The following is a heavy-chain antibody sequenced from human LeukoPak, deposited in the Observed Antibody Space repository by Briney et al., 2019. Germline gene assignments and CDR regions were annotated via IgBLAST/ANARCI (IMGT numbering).Heavy chain of an antibody. CDR2: LYTSGST. CDR1: GGSISPSS. V-gene: IGHV4-4*07. J-gene: IGHJ4*02. D-gene: IGHD3-10*01. CDR3: ARYLYYYGSGGGVYYFDY. Sequence: PSETLSLTCTVSGGSISPSSWTWIRQPAGKGLEWIGHLYTSGSTNYNPSLKSRVTMSVDTSKNQFSLKLISVTAADTAVYYCARYLYYYGSGGGVYYFDYWGQGTLVTVSS.